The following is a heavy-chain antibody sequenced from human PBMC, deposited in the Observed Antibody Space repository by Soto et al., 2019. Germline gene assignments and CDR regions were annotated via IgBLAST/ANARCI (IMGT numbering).Heavy chain of an antibody. CDR1: GGSFSGSY. CDR2: IYDDGSA. Sequence: SETLSLTCAVYGGSFSGSYWSWIRQPPGKGLEWLAYIYDDGSANYNPSLKSRATISLDMSKNQFSLKLTSVTAADTAVYYCARDKYCSGGSCRKNWFDPWGQGTLVTVSS. V-gene: IGHV4-59*01. J-gene: IGHJ5*02. CDR3: ARDKYCSGGSCRKNWFDP. D-gene: IGHD2-15*01.